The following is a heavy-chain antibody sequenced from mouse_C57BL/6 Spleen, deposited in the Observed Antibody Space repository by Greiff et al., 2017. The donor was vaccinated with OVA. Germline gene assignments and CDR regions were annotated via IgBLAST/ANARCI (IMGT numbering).Heavy chain of an antibody. D-gene: IGHD4-1*01. CDR2: IYPGNSDT. Sequence: VQLQQSGPVLARPGASVTMSCKTSGYTFTSYWMHWVKQRPGQGLVWIGAIYPGNSDTSYNQNFKGKAKLTAVTSASTAYMEHSVLTNEDAAVYYCTRANWSYAMDYWGQGTSVTVSS. CDR1: GYTFTSYW. CDR3: TRANWSYAMDY. J-gene: IGHJ4*01. V-gene: IGHV1-5*01.